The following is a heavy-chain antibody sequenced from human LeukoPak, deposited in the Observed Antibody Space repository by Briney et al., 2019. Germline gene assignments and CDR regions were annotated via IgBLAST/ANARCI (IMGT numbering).Heavy chain of an antibody. CDR3: ASSCSSTSCYGRDV. Sequence: PGGSLRLSCAASGFTFDDYGMSCVRQAPGKGLEWVSGINWNGGSTGYADSVKGRFTISRDNAKNSLYLQMNSLRAEDTALYHCASSCSSTSCYGRDVWGKGTTVTVSS. J-gene: IGHJ6*04. CDR1: GFTFDDYG. V-gene: IGHV3-20*01. D-gene: IGHD2-2*01. CDR2: INWNGGST.